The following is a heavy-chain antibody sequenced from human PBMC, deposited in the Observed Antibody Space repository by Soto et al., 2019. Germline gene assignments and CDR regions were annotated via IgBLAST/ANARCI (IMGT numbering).Heavy chain of an antibody. CDR3: AKDKFPDY. Sequence: PGGSLRLSCAASGFTFDDYAMHWVRQAPGKGLEWVSGISWNSGSIGYADSVKGRFTISRDNAKNSLYLQMNSLRAEDTALYYCAKDKFPDYWGQGTLVTVSS. CDR2: ISWNSGSI. V-gene: IGHV3-9*01. CDR1: GFTFDDYA. J-gene: IGHJ4*02.